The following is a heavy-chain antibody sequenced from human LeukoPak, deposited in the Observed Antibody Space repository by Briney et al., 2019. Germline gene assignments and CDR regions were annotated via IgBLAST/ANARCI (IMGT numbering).Heavy chain of an antibody. V-gene: IGHV1-69*05. CDR2: IIPIFGTA. J-gene: IGHJ5*02. CDR3: ARDVRILLYGSGSYYSPPWFDP. D-gene: IGHD3-10*01. CDR1: GGTFSSYA. Sequence: SVKVSCKASGGTFSSYAISWVRQAPGQGLEWMGGIIPIFGTANYAQKFQGRVTITTDESTSTAYMEQSSLRSEDTAVYYCARDVRILLYGSGSYYSPPWFDPWGQGTLVTVSS.